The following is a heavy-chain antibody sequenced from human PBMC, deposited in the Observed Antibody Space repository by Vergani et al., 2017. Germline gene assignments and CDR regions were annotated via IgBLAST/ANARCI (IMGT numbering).Heavy chain of an antibody. Sequence: EVQLVESGGGLVKPGGSLRLSCAASGFTFSSYSMNWVRQAPGKGLEWVSSISSSSSYIYYADSVKGGFTIARDNAKNARYLQMNSRRAEDTAVYYCARGGDSSGYSGPHYYYGMDVWGQGTTVTVSS. CDR2: ISSSSSYI. CDR1: GFTFSSYS. D-gene: IGHD3-22*01. V-gene: IGHV3-21*01. J-gene: IGHJ6*02. CDR3: ARGGDSSGYSGPHYYYGMDV.